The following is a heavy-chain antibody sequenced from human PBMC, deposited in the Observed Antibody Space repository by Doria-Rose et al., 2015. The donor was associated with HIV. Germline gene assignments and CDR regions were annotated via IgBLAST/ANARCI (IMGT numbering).Heavy chain of an antibody. J-gene: IGHJ4*02. CDR1: GVSLSSPGMG. CDR2: IFPDDER. V-gene: IGHV2-26*01. CDR3: ARIKSSRWYHKYYFDF. D-gene: IGHD6-13*01. Sequence: SGPVLVKPTETLTLTCTVSGVSLSSPGMGVSWIRQPPGKALEWLANIFPDDERSYKTSLKSRLTISRGTSKSQVVLTMTDMDPVDTATYYCARIKSSRWYHKYYFDFWGQGTLVIVPA.